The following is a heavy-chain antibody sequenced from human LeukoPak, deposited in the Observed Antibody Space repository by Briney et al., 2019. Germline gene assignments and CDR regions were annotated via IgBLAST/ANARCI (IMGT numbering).Heavy chain of an antibody. CDR3: ARNMLSNPNDY. CDR2: FRYSGST. CDR1: GGSISGSSYY. Sequence: SETLSLTCTVSGGSISGSSYYWGWIRQPPGKGLEWIGSFRYSGSTYYSPSLKSRVMISVDTSKNQFSLKLTSVTAADTAVYYCARNMLSNPNDYWGQGTLVTVSS. V-gene: IGHV4-39*01. J-gene: IGHJ4*02. D-gene: IGHD3-16*01.